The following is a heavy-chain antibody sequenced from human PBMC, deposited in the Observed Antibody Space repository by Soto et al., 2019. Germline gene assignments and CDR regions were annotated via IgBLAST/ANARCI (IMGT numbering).Heavy chain of an antibody. CDR3: ARGHDYGGNSDAFDI. CDR1: GGTFSTSS. CDR2: IIPIFGTS. Sequence: QVQLVQSGAEVKKPGSSVKVSCKASGGTFSTSSINWVRQAPGQGLEWMGGIIPIFGTSDYAQKFQGRITITAAESTRTVYMELRSLRSEDTAFYYCARGHDYGGNSDAFDIWGQGTMVTVSS. J-gene: IGHJ3*02. D-gene: IGHD4-17*01. V-gene: IGHV1-69*12.